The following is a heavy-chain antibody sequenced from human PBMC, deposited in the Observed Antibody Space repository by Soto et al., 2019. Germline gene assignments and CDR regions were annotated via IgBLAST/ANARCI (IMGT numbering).Heavy chain of an antibody. D-gene: IGHD3-3*01. J-gene: IGHJ4*02. CDR1: GYTFTGYY. CDR3: ARAKRITIFGVVRGRDYLDY. V-gene: IGHV1-2*04. CDR2: INPNSGGT. Sequence: QVQLVQSGAEVKKPGASVKVSCKASGYTFTGYYMHWVRQAPGQGLEWMGWINPNSGGTNYAQKFQCWVTMTRDTSISTADMELSRLRSDDTAVYDCARAKRITIFGVVRGRDYLDYGGQGTLVTVSS.